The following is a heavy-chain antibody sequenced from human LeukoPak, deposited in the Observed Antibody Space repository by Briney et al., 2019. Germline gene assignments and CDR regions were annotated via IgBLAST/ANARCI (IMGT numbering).Heavy chain of an antibody. Sequence: SETLSLACTVSGGSISNYYWSWIRRPPGKGLEWIAYIHNSGITSYNPSLRSRVTISVDTSKNQFSLKLSSVTAADTAVYYCARQPDRRQLVLWGQGTLVTVSS. J-gene: IGHJ4*02. D-gene: IGHD6-13*01. CDR2: IHNSGIT. CDR1: GGSISNYY. CDR3: ARQPDRRQLVL. V-gene: IGHV4-59*08.